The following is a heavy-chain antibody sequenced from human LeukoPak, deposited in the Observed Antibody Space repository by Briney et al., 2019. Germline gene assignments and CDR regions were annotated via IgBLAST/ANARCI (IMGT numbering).Heavy chain of an antibody. V-gene: IGHV3-23*01. D-gene: IGHD3-22*01. CDR1: GLTFKNYA. CDR3: ANAGTDTMRGY. CDR2: ISGSGDTT. Sequence: GGSLRLPCAASGLTFKNYAVTWVRQAPGKGLEWVSGISGSGDTTYYADSGKGRFTIFRDNPKNTLYLQMTSLRVEDTAVYYCANAGTDTMRGYWGQGTPVTVSS. J-gene: IGHJ4*02.